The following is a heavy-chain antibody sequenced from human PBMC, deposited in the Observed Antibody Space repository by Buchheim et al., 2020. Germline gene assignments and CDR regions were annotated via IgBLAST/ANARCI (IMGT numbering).Heavy chain of an antibody. J-gene: IGHJ6*02. CDR1: GFTFSTYN. Sequence: EVQLVESGGGLVQPGGSLRLSCAASGFTFSTYNMNWVRQAPGKGLEWVSYITTSSTIYYADSVKGRFTISRDNAKNSLYLQMNSLRAEDTAVYYCARIHDYYYGMDVWGQGTT. CDR2: ITTSSTI. CDR3: ARIHDYYYGMDV. V-gene: IGHV3-48*01.